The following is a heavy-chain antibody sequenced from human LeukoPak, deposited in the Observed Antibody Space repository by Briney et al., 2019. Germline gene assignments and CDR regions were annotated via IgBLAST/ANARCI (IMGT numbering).Heavy chain of an antibody. J-gene: IGHJ4*02. CDR2: ISDDGSNK. D-gene: IGHD3-10*01. CDR1: GFTFSSYG. Sequence: GGSLRLSCAASGFTFSSYGMYWVRQAPGKGLEWVAAISDDGSNKYYADSVKGRITISRDNSKNTLYLQMNSLRAEDTAVYYCAKDTSGSGSSYLDYWGQGTLVTVPS. V-gene: IGHV3-30*18. CDR3: AKDTSGSGSSYLDY.